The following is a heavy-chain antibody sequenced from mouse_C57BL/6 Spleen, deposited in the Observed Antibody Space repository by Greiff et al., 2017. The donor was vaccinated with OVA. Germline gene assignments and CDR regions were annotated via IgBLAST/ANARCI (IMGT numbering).Heavy chain of an antibody. D-gene: IGHD2-3*01. CDR3: ARFYDGYLSY. CDR1: GFTFSGIA. V-gene: IGHV5-4*01. J-gene: IGHJ3*01. Sequence: EVQRVESGGGLVKPGGSLNPSCAALGFTFSGIAWSWVRQTPEKRLEWVATISDGGSYTYYPDNVKGRFTISRDNAKNNLYLQMSHLKSEDTAMYYCARFYDGYLSYWGQGTLVTVSA. CDR2: ISDGGSYT.